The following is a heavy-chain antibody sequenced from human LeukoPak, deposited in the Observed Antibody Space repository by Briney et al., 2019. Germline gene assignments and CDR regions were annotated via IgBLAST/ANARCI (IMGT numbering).Heavy chain of an antibody. CDR3: ARVGGRLYYFDY. CDR2: INSDGSST. CDR1: GDSISSGYYY. J-gene: IGHJ4*02. V-gene: IGHV3-74*01. D-gene: IGHD2-15*01. Sequence: ETLSLTCTVSGDSISSGYYYWSCIRQAPGKGLVWVSRINSDGSSTSYADSVKGRFTISRDNAKNTLYLQMNSLRAEDTAVYYCARVGGRLYYFDYWGQGTLVTVSS.